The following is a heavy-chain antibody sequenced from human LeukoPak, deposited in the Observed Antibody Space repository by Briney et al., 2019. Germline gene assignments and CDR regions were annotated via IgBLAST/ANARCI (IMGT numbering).Heavy chain of an antibody. CDR3: VRDGPSWGLL. D-gene: IGHD7-27*01. J-gene: IGHJ4*02. V-gene: IGHV4-4*07. Sequence: SETLSLTCTVSGGSIGTYYWSWIRQPAGKGLERIGRIFTTGGANYNPSLKSRVTMSLDTSKNLFSLKLNSVTAADTAVYYCVRDGPSWGLLWGQGALVTVSS. CDR2: IFTTGGA. CDR1: GGSIGTYY.